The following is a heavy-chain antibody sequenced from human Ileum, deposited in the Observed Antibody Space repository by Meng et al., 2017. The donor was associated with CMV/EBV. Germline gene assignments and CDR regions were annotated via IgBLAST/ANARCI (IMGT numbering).Heavy chain of an antibody. CDR2: INPSGGST. V-gene: IGHV1-46*01. CDR3: ARDGTPYQDHWTGYRHWFGP. J-gene: IGHJ5*02. Sequence: VKVSCKASGYTFTNYYVHWVRQTPGQGLEWMGIINPSGGSTSYAQKFQGRITMTGDTSTNTVFMDLSSLKSDDTAVYYCARDGTPYQDHWTGYRHWFGPWGQGTLVTVSS. CDR1: GYTFTNYY. D-gene: IGHD3/OR15-3a*01.